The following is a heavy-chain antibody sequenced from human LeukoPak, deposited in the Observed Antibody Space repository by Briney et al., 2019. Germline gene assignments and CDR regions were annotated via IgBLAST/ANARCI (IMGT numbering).Heavy chain of an antibody. D-gene: IGHD2-15*01. CDR2: MNPNSGNT. CDR3: ARGASSRRGLDY. CDR1: GYTFTSYD. J-gene: IGHJ4*02. Sequence: ASVKVSCKASGYTFTSYDINWVRQATGQGLEWMGWMNPNSGNTGYAQKFQGRVTMTRNTSISTAYMELSSLRSEDTAVYYCARGASSRRGLDYWGQGTLVTVSS. V-gene: IGHV1-8*01.